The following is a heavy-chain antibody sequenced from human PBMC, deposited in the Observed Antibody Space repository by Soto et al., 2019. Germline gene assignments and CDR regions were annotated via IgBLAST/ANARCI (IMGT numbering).Heavy chain of an antibody. CDR2: ISGGGSTA. J-gene: IGHJ4*02. CDR1: AFTFTSYV. V-gene: IGHV3-23*01. Sequence: EVQLLESGGGLVQRGGSQRLSCAASAFTFTSYVMSWVRQAPGKGLEWVAGISGGGSTAFYADSVKGRFTISRDNAKNTVVLQMDSLRAEDTAIYYCAKDSNKYSSSLRGRYFDYWGQGTLVTVSS. CDR3: AKDSNKYSSSLRGRYFDY. D-gene: IGHD3-22*01.